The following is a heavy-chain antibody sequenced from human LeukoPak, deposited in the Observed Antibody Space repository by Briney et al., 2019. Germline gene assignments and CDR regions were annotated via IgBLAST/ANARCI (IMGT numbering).Heavy chain of an antibody. J-gene: IGHJ4*02. CDR1: GFTFEDYA. D-gene: IGHD3-22*01. Sequence: GGSLRLSCAASGFTFEDYAMHWVRQAAGKGLEWVSLISGDGDRTYYADSVKGRFTNSKDNSKNSLYLQMNSLRTEDTALYYCAKGLYYYDSSGYFDYWGQGTLVTVSS. V-gene: IGHV3-43*02. CDR3: AKGLYYYDSSGYFDY. CDR2: ISGDGDRT.